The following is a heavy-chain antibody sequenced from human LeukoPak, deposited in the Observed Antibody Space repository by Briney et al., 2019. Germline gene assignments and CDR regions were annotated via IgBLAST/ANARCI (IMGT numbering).Heavy chain of an antibody. CDR1: GFTFSSYD. CDR2: IGTAADT. Sequence: GGSLRLSCAASGFTFSSYDMHWVRHAIGRGVEWVSSIGTAADTYYPGSVKGRFTISRENGKNSLYLQMNSLRAGDTAVYYCARGPIVGITETKGYFDYWGQGILVTVSS. D-gene: IGHD1-7*01. CDR3: ARGPIVGITETKGYFDY. V-gene: IGHV3-13*01. J-gene: IGHJ4*02.